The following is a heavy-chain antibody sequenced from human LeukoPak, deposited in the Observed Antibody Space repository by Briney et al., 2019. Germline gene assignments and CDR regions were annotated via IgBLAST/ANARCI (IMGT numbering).Heavy chain of an antibody. J-gene: IGHJ6*04. CDR2: INHSGST. Sequence: PGGSLRLSCAASGITFGNNWMHWVRQGPGKGLVWIGEINHSGSTNYNPSLKSRVTISVDTSKNQFSLKLSSVTAADTAVYYCARGFRITMVRGVIQQNYYYYGMDVWGKGTTVTVSS. D-gene: IGHD3-10*01. CDR1: GITFGNNW. V-gene: IGHV4-34*01. CDR3: ARGFRITMVRGVIQQNYYYYGMDV.